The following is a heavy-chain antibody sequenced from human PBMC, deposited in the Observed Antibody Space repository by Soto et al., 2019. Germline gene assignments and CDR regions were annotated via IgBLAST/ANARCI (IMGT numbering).Heavy chain of an antibody. CDR2: ISGSGGST. CDR3: AKSTNGDYNCYYYGMDV. V-gene: IGHV3-23*01. Sequence: EVQLLESGGGLVQPGGSLRLSCAASGFTFSSYAMSWVRQAPGKGLEWVSAISGSGGSTYYADSVKGRFTISRDNSKNTLYLQMNSLRAEDTAVYYCAKSTNGDYNCYYYGMDVWGQGTTVTVSS. D-gene: IGHD4-17*01. CDR1: GFTFSSYA. J-gene: IGHJ6*02.